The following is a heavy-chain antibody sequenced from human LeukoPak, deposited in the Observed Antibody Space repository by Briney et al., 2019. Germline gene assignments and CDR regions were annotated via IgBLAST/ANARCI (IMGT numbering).Heavy chain of an antibody. CDR3: ARQAVAGFDY. CDR1: GFTFNNYA. Sequence: GGSLRLSCAASGFTFNNYAMTWVRQAPGRGLEWVSVIYNAGSTYYADSVKGRFTISSDNSKTTLYLQMNSLRVEDTAMYYCARQAVAGFDYWGQGTLVTVSS. V-gene: IGHV3-66*04. CDR2: IYNAGST. D-gene: IGHD6-19*01. J-gene: IGHJ4*02.